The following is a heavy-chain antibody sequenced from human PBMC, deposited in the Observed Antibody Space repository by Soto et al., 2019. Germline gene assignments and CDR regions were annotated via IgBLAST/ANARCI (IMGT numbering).Heavy chain of an antibody. Sequence: PGGSLRLSCVVPGVILSGYGMHWVRQAPGKGLEWVAVIRFDGSNIYYADSVKGRFTISRDNSKNTLYLQMNSLRAEDTAVYYCARYGVGVTLFFGYFDYWGQGALVTVSS. D-gene: IGHD1-26*01. CDR3: ARYGVGVTLFFGYFDY. CDR1: GVILSGYG. V-gene: IGHV3-33*01. J-gene: IGHJ4*02. CDR2: IRFDGSNI.